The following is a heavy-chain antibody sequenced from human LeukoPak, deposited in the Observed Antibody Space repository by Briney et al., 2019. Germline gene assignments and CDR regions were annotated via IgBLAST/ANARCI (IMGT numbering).Heavy chain of an antibody. CDR3: AKAGPYYDILTGYYPTQFDY. V-gene: IGHV3-23*01. J-gene: IGHJ4*02. CDR2: ISGSGGST. Sequence: GGSLRLSCAASGFTFSSYAMSWVRQAPGKGLEWVSAISGSGGSTYYADSVKGRFTISRDNSKNTLYLQMNSLRAEDTAVYYCAKAGPYYDILTGYYPTQFDYWGQGTLVTVSS. D-gene: IGHD3-9*01. CDR1: GFTFSSYA.